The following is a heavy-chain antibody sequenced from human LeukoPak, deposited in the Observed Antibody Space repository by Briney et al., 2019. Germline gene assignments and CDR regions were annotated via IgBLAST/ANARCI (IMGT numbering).Heavy chain of an antibody. D-gene: IGHD6-19*01. CDR3: ARDSSQWLVT. Sequence: PGGSLRLSCAASGLTFSHYWMSWVRQAPGKGLEWVANIKQDGSEKYYVDPVKGRFTISRDDAKNSLYLQMNSLRAEDTAVYYCARDSSQWLVTWGQGTLVTVSS. V-gene: IGHV3-7*01. CDR2: IKQDGSEK. J-gene: IGHJ4*02. CDR1: GLTFSHYW.